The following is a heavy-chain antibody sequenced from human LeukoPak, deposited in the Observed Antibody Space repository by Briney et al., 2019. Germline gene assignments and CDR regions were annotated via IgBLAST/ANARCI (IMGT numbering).Heavy chain of an antibody. D-gene: IGHD3-22*01. V-gene: IGHV4-4*07. J-gene: IGHJ4*02. CDR1: GGSISSYY. CDR2: IYTSGST. CDR3: AREQDDSSGYYYFDGYYFDY. Sequence: PSETLSLTCTVSGGSISSYYWSWIRQPAGKGLEWIGRIYTSGSTSYNPSLKSRVTMSVDTSKNQFSLKLSSVTAADTAVYYCAREQDDSSGYYYFDGYYFDYWGQGTLVTVSS.